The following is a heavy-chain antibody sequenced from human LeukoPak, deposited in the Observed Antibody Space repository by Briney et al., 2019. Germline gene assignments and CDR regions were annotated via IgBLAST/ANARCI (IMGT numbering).Heavy chain of an antibody. D-gene: IGHD3-9*01. V-gene: IGHV3-11*03. CDR3: ATGWIYYDILTGYYPNDAFDI. J-gene: IGHJ3*02. CDR1: GFTFSDYY. CDR2: ISSSSSYT. Sequence: PGGSLRLSCAASGFTFSDYYMSWIRQAPGKGLEWVSYISSSSSYTNYADSVKGRFTISRDNAKNSLYLQMNSLRAEDTAVYYCATGWIYYDILTGYYPNDAFDIWGQGTMATVSS.